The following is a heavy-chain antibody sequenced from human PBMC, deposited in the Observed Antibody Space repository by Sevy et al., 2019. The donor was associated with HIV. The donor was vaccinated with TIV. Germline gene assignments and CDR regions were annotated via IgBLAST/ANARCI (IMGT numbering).Heavy chain of an antibody. Sequence: ASVKVSCKASGYTFTSYYMHWVRQAPGQGLEWMGIINPSGGSTSYAQKFQGRVTMTRDTSTSTVYMELRSLRSEDTAVYYCARVGIAAAGQEIYYFDYWGQGTLVTVSS. CDR1: GYTFTSYY. CDR2: INPSGGST. D-gene: IGHD6-13*01. V-gene: IGHV1-46*01. CDR3: ARVGIAAAGQEIYYFDY. J-gene: IGHJ4*02.